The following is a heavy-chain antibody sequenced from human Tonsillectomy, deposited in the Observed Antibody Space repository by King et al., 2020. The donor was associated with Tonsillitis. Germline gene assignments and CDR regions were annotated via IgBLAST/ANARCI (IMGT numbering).Heavy chain of an antibody. J-gene: IGHJ4*02. CDR2: INPNSGGT. V-gene: IGHV1-2*02. CDR3: AREVRLCSSGWYFDY. Sequence: QLVQSGAEVKKPGASVKVSCKASGYTFTGYYMHWVRQAPGQGLEWMGWINPNSGGTNYAQKFQGRVTMTRDTSISTAYMELSRLRSDDTAVYYCAREVRLCSSGWYFDYWGQGTLVTVSS. CDR1: GYTFTGYY. D-gene: IGHD6-19*01.